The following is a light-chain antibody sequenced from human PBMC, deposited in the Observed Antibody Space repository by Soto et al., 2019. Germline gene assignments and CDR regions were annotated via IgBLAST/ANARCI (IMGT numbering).Light chain of an antibody. CDR3: NSYTSSSTVV. Sequence: QSALTQPASVSGSPGQSITISCTGTSSDVGGYNSVSWYQQHPGEVPKLMIYEVSNRPSGVSNRFSGSKSGNTASLTISGLQAEDEADYYCNSYTSSSTVVFGGGTKVTVL. CDR2: EVS. J-gene: IGLJ3*02. V-gene: IGLV2-14*01. CDR1: SSDVGGYNS.